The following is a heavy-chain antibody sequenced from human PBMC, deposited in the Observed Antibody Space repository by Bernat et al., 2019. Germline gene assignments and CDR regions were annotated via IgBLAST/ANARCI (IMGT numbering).Heavy chain of an antibody. CDR3: ARVNRYYDFWSGYYNYYYMDV. CDR2: INHSGST. J-gene: IGHJ6*03. D-gene: IGHD3-3*01. V-gene: IGHV4-34*01. CDR1: GGSFSGYY. Sequence: QVQLQQRGAGLLKPSETLSLTCAVYGGSFSGYYWSWIRQPPGKGLEWIGEINHSGSTNYNPSLKSRVTISVDTSKNQFSLKLSSVTAADTAVYYCARVNRYYDFWSGYYNYYYMDVWGKGTTVTVSS.